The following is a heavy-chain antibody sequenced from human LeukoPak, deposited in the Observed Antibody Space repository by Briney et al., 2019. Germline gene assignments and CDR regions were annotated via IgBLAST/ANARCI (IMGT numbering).Heavy chain of an antibody. CDR1: GGSFSGYY. V-gene: IGHV4-34*01. D-gene: IGHD1-26*01. Sequence: SETLSLTCAVYGGSFSGYYWSWIRQPPGKGLEWIGEINHSGSTNYNPSLKSRVTISVDASKNQFSLKLRSVTAADTAVYYCARKNPRTNIVGAVPRYWFDPWGQGTLVTVSS. CDR3: ARKNPRTNIVGAVPRYWFDP. J-gene: IGHJ5*02. CDR2: INHSGST.